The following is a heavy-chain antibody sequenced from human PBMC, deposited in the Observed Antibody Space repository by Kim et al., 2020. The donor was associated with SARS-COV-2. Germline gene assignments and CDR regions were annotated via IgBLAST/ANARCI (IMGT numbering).Heavy chain of an antibody. Sequence: SNPSLKSRVTISVDTSKNQFSLNLSSVTAADTAVYYCARSMELLAAMGYWGQGTLVTVSS. CDR3: ARSMELLAAMGY. J-gene: IGHJ4*02. D-gene: IGHD1-26*01. V-gene: IGHV4-39*01.